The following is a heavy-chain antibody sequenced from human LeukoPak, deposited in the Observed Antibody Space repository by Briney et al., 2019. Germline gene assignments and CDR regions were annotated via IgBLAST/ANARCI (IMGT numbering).Heavy chain of an antibody. V-gene: IGHV1-2*02. Sequence: ASVKVSCKASGYTFTGYYMHWVRQAPGQGLEWMGWIDPNSGGTNYAQKFQGRVTMTRDTSISTAYMELSRLRSDDTAVYYCARDRYGGNFWFDPWGQGTLVTVSS. D-gene: IGHD4-23*01. J-gene: IGHJ5*02. CDR2: IDPNSGGT. CDR3: ARDRYGGNFWFDP. CDR1: GYTFTGYY.